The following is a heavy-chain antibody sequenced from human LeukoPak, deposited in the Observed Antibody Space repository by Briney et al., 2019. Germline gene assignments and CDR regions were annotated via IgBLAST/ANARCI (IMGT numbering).Heavy chain of an antibody. J-gene: IGHJ5*02. CDR3: ATAPYSRGWFQFDR. Sequence: GATVKISCKVSGYTFTDYYMHWVQQAPGKGLEWMGLVGPEDGETIYAEKFQGRVTITADTSTDTAYMELSSLRSEDTAVCYCATAPYSRGWFQFDRWGQGTLVTVSS. CDR2: VGPEDGET. CDR1: GYTFTDYY. D-gene: IGHD6-19*01. V-gene: IGHV1-69-2*01.